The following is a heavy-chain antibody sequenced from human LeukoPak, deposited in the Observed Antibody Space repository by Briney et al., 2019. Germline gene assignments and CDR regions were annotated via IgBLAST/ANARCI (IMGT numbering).Heavy chain of an antibody. Sequence: SETLSLTCTVSGGSISSYYWSWIRQPPGKGLEWIGYIYYSGSTNYNPPLKSRVTISVDTSKNQFSLKLSSVTAADTAVYYCARVLTPTGYPDYWGQGTLVTVSS. V-gene: IGHV4-59*01. D-gene: IGHD3-9*01. CDR2: IYYSGST. CDR3: ARVLTPTGYPDY. CDR1: GGSISSYY. J-gene: IGHJ4*02.